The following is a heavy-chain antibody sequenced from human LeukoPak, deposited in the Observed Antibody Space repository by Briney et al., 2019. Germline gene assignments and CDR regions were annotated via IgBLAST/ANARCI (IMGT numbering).Heavy chain of an antibody. CDR2: INPSGGST. Sequence: AASVKVSCKASGYTFTSYYMHWVRQAPGQGLEWMGIINPSGGSTSYAQKFQDRVTMTRDTSTSTVYMELSSLRSEDTAVYYCARDHYYDSSGYPDYYFDYWGQGTLVTVSS. CDR3: ARDHYYDSSGYPDYYFDY. J-gene: IGHJ4*02. D-gene: IGHD3-22*01. CDR1: GYTFTSYY. V-gene: IGHV1-46*01.